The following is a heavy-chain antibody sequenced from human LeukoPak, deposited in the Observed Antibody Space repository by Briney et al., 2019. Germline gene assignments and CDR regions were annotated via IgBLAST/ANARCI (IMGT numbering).Heavy chain of an antibody. CDR3: AKDSVYIAPASVVASAAFDV. CDR2: ISYDGSNK. Sequence: PGRSLRLSCAASGFTFSSYAMHWVRQAPGKGLEWVAVISYDGSNKYYADSVKGRFTISRDNSKNTLYLQMSGLKSEDTGFYYCAKDSVYIAPASVVASAAFDVWGLGTMVTVSS. CDR1: GFTFSSYA. D-gene: IGHD2-8*01. V-gene: IGHV3-30-3*01. J-gene: IGHJ3*01.